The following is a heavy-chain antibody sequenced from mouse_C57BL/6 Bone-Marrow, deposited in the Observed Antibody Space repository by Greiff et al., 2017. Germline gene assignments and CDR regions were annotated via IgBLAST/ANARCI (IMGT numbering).Heavy chain of an antibody. Sequence: EVKLMESGGGLVKPGGSLKLSCAASGFTFSDYGMHWVRQAPEKGLEWVAYISSGSSTIYYADTVKGRFTISRDNAKNTLFLQMTSLRSEDTAMYYCARWLLFYAMDYWGQGTSVTVSS. J-gene: IGHJ4*01. CDR2: ISSGSSTI. V-gene: IGHV5-17*01. CDR3: ARWLLFYAMDY. D-gene: IGHD2-3*01. CDR1: GFTFSDYG.